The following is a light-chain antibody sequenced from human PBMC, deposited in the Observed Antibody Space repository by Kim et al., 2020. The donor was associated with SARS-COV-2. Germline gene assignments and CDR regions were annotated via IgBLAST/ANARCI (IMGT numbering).Light chain of an antibody. CDR1: SSDVGGYDY. Sequence: QSALTQPRSVSGSPGQSVAISCTGTSSDVGGYDYVSWYQQHTGKAPKLMVYDVTKRPLGVPDRFSGSKSGNTASLTISGLQAEDEADYYCCSYVGSYIMVFGGGTQLTVL. V-gene: IGLV2-11*01. CDR2: DVT. CDR3: CSYVGSYIMV. J-gene: IGLJ2*01.